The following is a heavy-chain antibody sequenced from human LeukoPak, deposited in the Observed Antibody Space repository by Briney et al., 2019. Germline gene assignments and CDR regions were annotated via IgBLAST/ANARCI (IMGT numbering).Heavy chain of an antibody. CDR3: ARGRLQYHYYYYYMVV. J-gene: IGHJ6*03. CDR1: GYTFTSYD. V-gene: IGHV1-8*01. CDR2: MNLYSGKT. D-gene: IGHD4-11*01. Sequence: ASVKVSCKPSGYTFTSYDINWVRQATGQGLKWMGWMNLYSGKTGYEQKFQDRVTMNRNTSISTAYMELSSLRSEDTAVYYCARGRLQYHYYYYYMVVWGKGTTVTVSS.